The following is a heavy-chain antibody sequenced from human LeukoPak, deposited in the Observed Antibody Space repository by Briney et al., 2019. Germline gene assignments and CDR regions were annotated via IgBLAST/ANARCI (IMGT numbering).Heavy chain of an antibody. CDR2: IYYSGST. V-gene: IGHV4-39*01. D-gene: IGHD3-16*01. Sequence: SETLSLTCTVSGGSISSSTYYWGWIRRPPGKGLEWIGSIYYSGSTYYNPSLKSRVTVSVNTSKNQFSLKLSSVTAADTAVYYCVRGSTLRHYQYWGQGTLVTVSS. CDR3: VRGSTLRHYQY. J-gene: IGHJ4*02. CDR1: GGSISSSTYY.